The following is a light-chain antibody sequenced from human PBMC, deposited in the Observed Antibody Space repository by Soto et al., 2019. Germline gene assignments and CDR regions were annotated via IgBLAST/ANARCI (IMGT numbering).Light chain of an antibody. CDR1: QSISSY. CDR2: DAS. V-gene: IGKV3-11*01. Sequence: EIVLTQSPDTLSLSPGDRATLSCRASQSISSYLAWYQQKPGQSPRLLIYDASNRATGIPARFSGSGSGTDFTLTISSLEPEDFAVYYCQHRSTSPTLVGGTKVDIK. J-gene: IGKJ4*01. CDR3: QHRSTSPT.